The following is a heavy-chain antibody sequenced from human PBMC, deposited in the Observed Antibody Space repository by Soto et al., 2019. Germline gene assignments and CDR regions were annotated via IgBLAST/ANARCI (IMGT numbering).Heavy chain of an antibody. J-gene: IGHJ4*02. CDR1: GYTFTRYN. D-gene: IGHD3-22*01. CDR3: ARPKDYDDCLDY. Sequence: QVQLVQSGAEVKKPGASVKVSCKASGYTFTRYNMHWVRQAPGQRLEWMGWINAGNGNTKYSQKLQGRVTITRDTSANTAYKELSSLISEDTAVYYCARPKDYDDCLDYWGQGTLVTVSS. V-gene: IGHV1-3*01. CDR2: INAGNGNT.